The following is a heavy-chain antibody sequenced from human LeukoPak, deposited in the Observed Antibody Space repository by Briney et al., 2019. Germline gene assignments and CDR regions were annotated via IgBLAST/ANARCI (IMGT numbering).Heavy chain of an antibody. Sequence: PSETLSLTCTVSGGSISSGDYYWSWIRQPPGKGREWIGYIYYSGSTYYNPSLKSRVTISVDTSKNQFSLNLSSVTAADTSVYYCARAPDYGGVDYWGQGTLVTVSS. CDR1: GGSISSGDYY. J-gene: IGHJ4*02. CDR3: ARAPDYGGVDY. CDR2: IYYSGST. V-gene: IGHV4-30-4*01. D-gene: IGHD4-23*01.